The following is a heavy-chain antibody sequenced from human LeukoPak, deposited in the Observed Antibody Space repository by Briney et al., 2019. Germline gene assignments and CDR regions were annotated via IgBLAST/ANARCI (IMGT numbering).Heavy chain of an antibody. V-gene: IGHV4-61*02. D-gene: IGHD3-10*01. J-gene: IGHJ5*02. CDR1: GDSVSNDVYY. CDR3: ARDRGSTTARGVPSWFDP. CDR2: IVPSGVT. Sequence: SETLSLTCTVPGDSVSNDVYYWTWIRQPAGKGLEWIGRIVPSGVTRYNPSFEGRLTISVDTAKNQFSLKLTSMTAADTAVYYCARDRGSTTARGVPSWFDPWGQGNLVTVSS.